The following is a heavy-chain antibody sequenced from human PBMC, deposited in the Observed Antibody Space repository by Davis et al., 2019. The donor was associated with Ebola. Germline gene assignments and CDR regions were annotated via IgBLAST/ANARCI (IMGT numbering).Heavy chain of an antibody. Sequence: GGSLRLSCAASGFPFISYAMSWVRQAPGKGLEWVSAVSASADSTYYADSVKGRFTISRDNSKNTLYLQMSSLRADDTAVYYCAGGESGWDASDIWGRGTMVTVSS. CDR3: AGGESGWDASDI. D-gene: IGHD6-19*01. CDR1: GFPFISYA. V-gene: IGHV3-23*01. J-gene: IGHJ3*02. CDR2: VSASADST.